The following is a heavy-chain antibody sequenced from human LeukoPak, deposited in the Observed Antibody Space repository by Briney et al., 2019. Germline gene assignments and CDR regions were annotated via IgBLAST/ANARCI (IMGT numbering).Heavy chain of an antibody. CDR1: GFTFSSYW. Sequence: PGGSLRLSCAASGFTFSSYWMSWVRQAPGKGLEWGANIKQDGSEQYYVHSVKGRFTNSRDNAKNSLYLEMNSLRAEDTAVYYCARDSGWYTYGVFDYWGQGTLVTVSS. CDR2: IKQDGSEQ. D-gene: IGHD6-19*01. J-gene: IGHJ4*02. V-gene: IGHV3-7*01. CDR3: ARDSGWYTYGVFDY.